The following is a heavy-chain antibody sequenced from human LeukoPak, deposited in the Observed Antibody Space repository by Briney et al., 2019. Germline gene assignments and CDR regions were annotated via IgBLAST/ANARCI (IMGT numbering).Heavy chain of an antibody. Sequence: PGRSLRLSCAASGFTFDDYAMHWVRQAPGKGLEWVSSISSSSSYIYYADSVKGRFTISRDNAKNSLYLQMNSLRAEDTAVYYCARGLRSHGMDVWGQGTTVTVSS. J-gene: IGHJ6*02. CDR3: ARGLRSHGMDV. CDR1: GFTFDDYA. CDR2: ISSSSSYI. V-gene: IGHV3-21*01.